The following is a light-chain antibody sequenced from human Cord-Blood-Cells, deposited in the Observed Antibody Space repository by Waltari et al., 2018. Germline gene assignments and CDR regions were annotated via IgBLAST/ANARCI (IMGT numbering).Light chain of an antibody. CDR1: SSDVGGYNY. J-gene: IGLJ3*02. CDR3: SSYTSSSTWV. CDR2: DVS. V-gene: IGLV2-14*01. Sequence: QSALTQPASVSGSPGQSITISCTGPSSDVGGYNYVSWYQQHPGKAPKLLIYDVSKRPSGVSNRFSGYKSGNTASLTISGLQAEDEADYYCSSYTSSSTWVFGGGTKLTVL.